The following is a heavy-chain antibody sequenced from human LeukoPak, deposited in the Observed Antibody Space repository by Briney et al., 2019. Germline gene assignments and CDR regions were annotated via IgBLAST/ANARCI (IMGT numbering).Heavy chain of an antibody. D-gene: IGHD6-19*01. CDR2: INPSGGST. V-gene: IGHV1-46*01. Sequence: GASVKVSCKASGYTFTSYGISWVRQAPGQGLEWMGIINPSGGSTSYAQKFQGRVTMTRDTSTSTVYMELSSLRSEDTAVYYCARSIAVAGLGYWGQGTLVTVSS. CDR1: GYTFTSYG. CDR3: ARSIAVAGLGY. J-gene: IGHJ4*02.